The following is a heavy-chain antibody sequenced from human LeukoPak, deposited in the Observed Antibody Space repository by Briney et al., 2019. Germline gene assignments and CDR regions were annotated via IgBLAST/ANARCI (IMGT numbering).Heavy chain of an antibody. V-gene: IGHV5-51*01. CDR3: ARTMGIAAAVAWFDP. CDR1: GYSFTSYW. J-gene: IGHJ5*02. Sequence: GESLKISCKGSGYSFTSYWIGWVRQMPGKGLEWMGIIYPGDSDTRYSPSFQGQVTISADKSISTAYLQWSSLKASVTVMYYCARTMGIAAAVAWFDPWGQGTLVTVSS. D-gene: IGHD6-13*01. CDR2: IYPGDSDT.